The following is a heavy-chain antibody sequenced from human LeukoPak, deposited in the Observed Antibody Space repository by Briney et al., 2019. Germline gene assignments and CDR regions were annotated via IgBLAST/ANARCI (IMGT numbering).Heavy chain of an antibody. CDR3: ARVGLYCSSTSCYADY. CDR1: GFDFSDFT. CDR2: ISGNSFHM. D-gene: IGHD2-2*01. Sequence: PGGSLRLSCEVSGFDFSDFTMHWVRQAPGKGLEWVSSISGNSFHMHYADSMKGRFIISRDNAKKSLYLQMNSLRAEDTAVYYCARVGLYCSSTSCYADYWGQGTLVTVSS. J-gene: IGHJ4*02. V-gene: IGHV3-21*04.